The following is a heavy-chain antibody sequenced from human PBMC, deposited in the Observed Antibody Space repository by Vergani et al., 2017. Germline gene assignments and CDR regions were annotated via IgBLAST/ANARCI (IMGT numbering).Heavy chain of an antibody. V-gene: IGHV5-10-1*03. J-gene: IGHJ6*02. CDR3: ARXLVVPAAGGYYYYGMDV. CDR1: GYSFTSYW. D-gene: IGHD2-2*01. CDR2: IDPSDSYT. Sequence: EVQLVQSGAEVKKPGESLRISCKGSGYSFTSYWISWVRQMPGKGLEWMGRIDPSDSYTNYSPSFQGHVTISADKSISTAYLQWSSLKASDTAMYYCARXLVVPAAGGYYYYGMDVWGQGTTVTVSS.